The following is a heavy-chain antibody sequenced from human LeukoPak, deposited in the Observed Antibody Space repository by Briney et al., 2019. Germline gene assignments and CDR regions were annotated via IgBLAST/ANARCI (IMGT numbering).Heavy chain of an antibody. CDR1: GYTFTSHY. J-gene: IGHJ4*02. CDR2: INPSGGST. V-gene: IGHV1-46*01. Sequence: ASVTVSCKASGYTFTSHYMHWVRQAPGQGLEWMGIINPSGGSTSYAQKFQGRVTMTRDTSTSTVHMELSSLRSEDTAVYYCARVNIQLWTSIDYWGQGTLVTVSS. D-gene: IGHD5-18*01. CDR3: ARVNIQLWTSIDY.